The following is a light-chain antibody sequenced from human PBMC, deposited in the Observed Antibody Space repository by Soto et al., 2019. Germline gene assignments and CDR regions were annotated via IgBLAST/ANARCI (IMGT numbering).Light chain of an antibody. CDR1: QSISSW. CDR3: QQYNSYLLT. J-gene: IGKJ4*01. V-gene: IGKV1-5*03. Sequence: DIQMTQSPSTLSASVGDRVTITCRASQSISSWLAWYQQKPGKAPKLLIYKASSLESGVPSRFSGSGSGTEFTLTISNLQPDEFSTYYCQQYNSYLLTFGGGTKVDIK. CDR2: KAS.